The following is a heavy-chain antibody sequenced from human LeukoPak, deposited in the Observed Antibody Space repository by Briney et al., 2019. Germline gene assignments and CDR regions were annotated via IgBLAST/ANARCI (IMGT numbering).Heavy chain of an antibody. D-gene: IGHD4-17*01. CDR2: INHSGST. V-gene: IGHV4-34*01. CDR1: GGSFSGYY. CDR3: ARGPTTVTTEYFDY. Sequence: SETVSLTCAVYGGSFSGYYWSWIRQPPGKGLEWIGEINHSGSTNYNPSLKSRVTISVDTSKNQFSLKLSSVTAADTAVYYCARGPTTVTTEYFDYWGQGTLVTVSS. J-gene: IGHJ4*02.